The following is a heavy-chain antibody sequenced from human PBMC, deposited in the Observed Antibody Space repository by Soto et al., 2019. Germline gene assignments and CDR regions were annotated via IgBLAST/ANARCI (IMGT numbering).Heavy chain of an antibody. V-gene: IGHV3-7*01. Sequence: EVQLVESGGDLVQPGGSLRLSCTASGFTISTYSLNWVRQAPGKGLEWVANIQQDGSSNYNVDSVKGRFAISRDNAENSLYLQMNSLRAEDTAVYYSARDLAYKDLTAYDDALDLWGPGTMVTVSS. D-gene: IGHD3-9*01. CDR1: GFTISTYS. CDR2: IQQDGSSN. CDR3: ARDLAYKDLTAYDDALDL. J-gene: IGHJ3*01.